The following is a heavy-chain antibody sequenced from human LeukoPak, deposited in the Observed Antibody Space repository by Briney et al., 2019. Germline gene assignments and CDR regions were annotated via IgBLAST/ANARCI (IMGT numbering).Heavy chain of an antibody. CDR3: ARGWRGYCTSSSCYFDY. CDR2: TYYRSKWYN. CDR1: GDSVSSAV. Sequence: SQTLSLTCAISGDSVSSAVWNWIAQSPSRGLEWLGRTYYRSKWYNDYAVSVKSRITINPDTSKNQFSLQLPSVSPEDPAVYYCARGWRGYCTSSSCYFDYWGQGTLVTVSS. V-gene: IGHV6-1*01. J-gene: IGHJ4*02. D-gene: IGHD2-2*01.